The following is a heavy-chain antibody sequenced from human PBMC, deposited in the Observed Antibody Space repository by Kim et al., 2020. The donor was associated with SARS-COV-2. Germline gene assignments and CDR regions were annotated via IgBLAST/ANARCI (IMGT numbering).Heavy chain of an antibody. CDR3: ARLERITMVRGVIKRFDY. J-gene: IGHJ4*02. V-gene: IGHV3-11*06. Sequence: KARFTISRDNAKNSLYLQMNSLRAEDTAVYYCARLERITMVRGVIKRFDYWGQGTLVTVSS. D-gene: IGHD3-10*01.